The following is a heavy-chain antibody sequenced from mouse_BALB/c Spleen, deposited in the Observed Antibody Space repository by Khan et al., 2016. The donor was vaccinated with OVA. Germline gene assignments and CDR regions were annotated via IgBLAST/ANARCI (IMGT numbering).Heavy chain of an antibody. V-gene: IGHV3-2*02. CDR2: ISYSGNT. D-gene: IGHD2-4*01. CDR1: GYSITSEFA. Sequence: EVELVESGPGLVKPSQSLSLTCTVTGYSITSEFAWNWIRQFPGNKLEWMGYISYSGNTRYNPSLKSLISITRDTSRNQFFLQLNSVTTEDTATYYCARKDYYDYDPFPYWAKGLWSLSLQ. J-gene: IGHJ3*01. CDR3: ARKDYYDYDPFPY.